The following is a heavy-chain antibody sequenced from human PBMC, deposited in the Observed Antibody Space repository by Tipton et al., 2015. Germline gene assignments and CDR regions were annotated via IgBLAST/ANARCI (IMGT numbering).Heavy chain of an antibody. CDR2: IHYSGTT. D-gene: IGHD2-15*01. J-gene: IGHJ1*01. V-gene: IGHV4-59*12. CDR3: ARDAGIVAAPSRYFHY. CDR1: NGSISSYY. Sequence: TLSLTCTVSNGSISSYYWSWIRQSPGKGLEWIAYIHYSGTTNYTPSLKSRVTISLDRSKNQFSLRLTSVTAADTAMYYCARDAGIVAAPSRYFHYWGQGTLVTVSS.